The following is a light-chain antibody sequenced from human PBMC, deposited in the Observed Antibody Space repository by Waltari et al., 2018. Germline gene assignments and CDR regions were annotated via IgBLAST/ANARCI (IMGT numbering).Light chain of an antibody. Sequence: EFVLTQSPGTLSLSPWDRATLSCRASQSVSSSYLAWYQQKPGQAPRLLIYGASSRATGIPDRFSGSGSGTDFTLTISRLEPEDFAVYYCQQYGSSLLTFGGGTKVEIK. J-gene: IGKJ4*01. V-gene: IGKV3-20*01. CDR3: QQYGSSLLT. CDR2: GAS. CDR1: QSVSSSY.